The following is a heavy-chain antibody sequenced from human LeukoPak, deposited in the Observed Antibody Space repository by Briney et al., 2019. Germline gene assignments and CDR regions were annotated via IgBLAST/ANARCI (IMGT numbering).Heavy chain of an antibody. D-gene: IGHD1-26*01. CDR2: IYGGSNT. V-gene: IGHV3-53*01. CDR1: GFTVSSIY. CDR3: ARYSGTFSNSYFDC. Sequence: GGSLRLSCAASGFTVSSIYMSWVRQAPGKGLEWISVIYGGSNTYYYADSVKGRFIISRDNSKNTLYLQMNSLRAEDTAVYYCARYSGTFSNSYFDCWGQGTLVTVSS. J-gene: IGHJ4*02.